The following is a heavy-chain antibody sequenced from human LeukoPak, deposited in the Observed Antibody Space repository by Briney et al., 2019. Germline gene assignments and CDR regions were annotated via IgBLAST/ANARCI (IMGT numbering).Heavy chain of an antibody. V-gene: IGHV1-69*13. Sequence: SVKVSCKASGGTFSSYAISWVRQAPRQGLEWMGGIIPICGTANYAQKFQGRVTITADESTSTAYMELSSLRSEDTAVYYCARASSISLAFDYWGQGTLVTVSS. J-gene: IGHJ4*02. CDR1: GGTFSSYA. D-gene: IGHD3-9*01. CDR2: IIPICGTA. CDR3: ARASSISLAFDY.